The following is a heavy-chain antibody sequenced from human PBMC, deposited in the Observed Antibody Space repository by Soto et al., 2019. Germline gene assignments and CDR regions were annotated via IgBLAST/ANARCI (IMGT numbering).Heavy chain of an antibody. Sequence: ASETLSLTCTVSCGSISSGDYYWSWIRQPPGKGLGWIGYIYYSGSTYYNPSLKSRVTISVDTSKNQFSLKLSSVTAADTAVYYCAREGEIAAAGTGYFDYWGQGTLVTVSS. CDR3: AREGEIAAAGTGYFDY. CDR2: IYYSGST. J-gene: IGHJ4*02. V-gene: IGHV4-30-4*01. CDR1: CGSISSGDYY. D-gene: IGHD6-13*01.